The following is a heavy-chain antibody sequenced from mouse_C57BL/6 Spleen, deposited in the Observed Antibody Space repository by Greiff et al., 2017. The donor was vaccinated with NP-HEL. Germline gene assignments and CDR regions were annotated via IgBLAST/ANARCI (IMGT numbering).Heavy chain of an antibody. V-gene: IGHV14-4*01. CDR2: IDPENGDT. CDR3: TTYTHGYHYAMDY. CDR1: GFNIKDDY. J-gene: IGHJ4*01. D-gene: IGHD2-2*01. Sequence: EVKLMESGAELVRPGASVKLSCTASGFNIKDDYMHWVKQRPEQGLEWIGWIDPENGDTEYASKFQGKATITADTYSNTAYLQLSSLTSEDTAVYYCTTYTHGYHYAMDYWGQGTSVTVSS.